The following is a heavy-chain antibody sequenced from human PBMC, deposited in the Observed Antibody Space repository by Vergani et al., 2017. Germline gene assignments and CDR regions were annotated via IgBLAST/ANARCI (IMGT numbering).Heavy chain of an antibody. J-gene: IGHJ6*02. CDR1: GFTFSSYS. CDR2: ISSSSSYI. Sequence: EVQLVESGGGLVKPGGSLRLSCAASGFTFSSYSMNWVRQAPGKGLEWVSSISSSSSYIYYADSVKGRFTISRDNAKNSLYLQMNSLRAEDTAVYYCAREAGRGVIYYYYGMDVWGQGTTVTVSS. D-gene: IGHD3-10*01. V-gene: IGHV3-21*01. CDR3: AREAGRGVIYYYYGMDV.